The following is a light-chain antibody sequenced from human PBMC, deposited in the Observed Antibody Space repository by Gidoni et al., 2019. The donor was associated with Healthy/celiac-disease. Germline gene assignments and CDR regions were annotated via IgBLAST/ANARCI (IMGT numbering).Light chain of an antibody. Sequence: SYVLTQPPSVSVAPRKTPRITCGGNNIGSKSVHWYQQKPGQAPVLVVYDDSDRPSGIPERFSGSNSGNTATLTISRVEAGDEADYYCQVWDSSSDHYVVFGGGTKLTVL. CDR3: QVWDSSSDHYVV. J-gene: IGLJ2*01. CDR2: DDS. CDR1: NIGSKS. V-gene: IGLV3-21*03.